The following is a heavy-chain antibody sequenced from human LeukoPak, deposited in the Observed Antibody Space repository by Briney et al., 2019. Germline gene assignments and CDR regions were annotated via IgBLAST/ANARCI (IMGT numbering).Heavy chain of an antibody. CDR1: GGSISRYY. CDR3: AREYGSGSYLFDY. D-gene: IGHD3-10*01. J-gene: IGHJ4*02. V-gene: IGHV4-4*07. Sequence: SETLSLTCTVSGGSISRYYWSWLRQPAGKGLGWIGRIYTSGSTNYNPSLKSRVTMSVDTSKNQFSLKLSSVTAADTAVYYCAREYGSGSYLFDYWGQGTLVTVSS. CDR2: IYTSGST.